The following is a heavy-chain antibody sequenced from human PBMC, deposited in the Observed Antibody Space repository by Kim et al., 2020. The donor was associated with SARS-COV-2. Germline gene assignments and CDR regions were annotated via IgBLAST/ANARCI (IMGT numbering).Heavy chain of an antibody. CDR1: GYTFTSYA. CDR3: AYGGNWAYYYYGMDV. D-gene: IGHD2-15*01. J-gene: IGHJ6*02. V-gene: IGHV1-3*01. Sequence: ASVKVSCKASGYTFTSYAMHWVRQAPGQRLEWMGWINAGNGNTKYSQKFQGRVTITRDTSASTAYMELSSLRSEDTAVYYCAYGGNWAYYYYGMDVWGQGTTVTVSS. CDR2: INAGNGNT.